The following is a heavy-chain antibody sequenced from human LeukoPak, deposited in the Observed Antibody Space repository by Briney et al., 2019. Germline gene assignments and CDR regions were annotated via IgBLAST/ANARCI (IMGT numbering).Heavy chain of an antibody. CDR2: ISAYNGNT. Sequence: ASVKVSCKASGYTFTSYGISWVRQAPGQGLEWMGWISAYNGNTNYAQKLQGRVTMTTDTSTSTAYMELRSLRSDDTAVYYCARDRGGPLTWIQLWLHPGYFDYWGQGTLVTVSS. V-gene: IGHV1-18*01. CDR1: GYTFTSYG. J-gene: IGHJ4*02. CDR3: ARDRGGPLTWIQLWLHPGYFDY. D-gene: IGHD5-18*01.